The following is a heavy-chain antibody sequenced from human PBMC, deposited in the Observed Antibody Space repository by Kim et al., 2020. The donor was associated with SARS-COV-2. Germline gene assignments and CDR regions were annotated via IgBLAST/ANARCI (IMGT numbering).Heavy chain of an antibody. CDR1: GGTFSSYA. D-gene: IGHD1-1*01. CDR3: AGDYDWQYRWGDYYGMDV. Sequence: PVKVSCKASGGTFSSYAISWVRQAPGQGLEWMGGIIPIFGTANYAQKFQGRVTITADESTSTAYMELSSLRSEDTAVYYCAGDYDWQYRWGDYYGMDVWGQGTTVTVSS. CDR2: IIPIFGTA. J-gene: IGHJ6*02. V-gene: IGHV1-69*13.